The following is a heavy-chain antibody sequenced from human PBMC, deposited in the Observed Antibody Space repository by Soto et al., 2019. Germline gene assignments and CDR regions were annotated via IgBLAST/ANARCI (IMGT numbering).Heavy chain of an antibody. CDR2: IIPIFATS. V-gene: IGHV1-69*13. J-gene: IGHJ6*02. D-gene: IGHD6-19*01. CDR3: ARGHSSDWSPRFGGDAMDV. CDR1: GGTFSSYT. Sequence: SVKVSCKASGGTFSSYTISWVRQAPGQGLEWMGGIIPIFATSNYAQHFQDRVSITADESTSTAYMELSSLRSEDTAVYYCARGHSSDWSPRFGGDAMDVWGQGTTVTVS.